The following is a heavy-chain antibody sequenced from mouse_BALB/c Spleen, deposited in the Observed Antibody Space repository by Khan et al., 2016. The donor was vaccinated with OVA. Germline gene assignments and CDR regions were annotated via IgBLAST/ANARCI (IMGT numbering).Heavy chain of an antibody. D-gene: IGHD4-1*01. CDR2: ISSGGDYT. CDR1: GFTFSSYS. Sequence: EVELVESGGDLVEPGGSLKLSCAASGFTFSSYSMSWVRQTPDKRLEWVATISSGGDYTYYPDIVKGRFTISRDNAKNTLYLQMSSLKSEDTVMYYCASHLTGSFAYWGHGTLVAVSA. J-gene: IGHJ3*01. V-gene: IGHV5-6*01. CDR3: ASHLTGSFAY.